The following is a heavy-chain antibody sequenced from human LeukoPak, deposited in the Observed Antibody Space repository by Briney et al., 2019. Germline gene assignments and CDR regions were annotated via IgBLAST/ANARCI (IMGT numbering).Heavy chain of an antibody. D-gene: IGHD6-13*01. CDR2: INQNGAER. J-gene: IGHJ4*01. CDR1: GFTVSDYW. V-gene: IGHV3-7*01. CDR3: ARDGTAAGLYFDL. Sequence: GGSLRLSCVISGFTVSDYWMNWVRQAPGKGLEWVASINQNGAERSYVDSVKGRFTISRDNPRNSLYLQMNSLRAEDTAVYYCARDGTAAGLYFDLWGQGTLVTVSS.